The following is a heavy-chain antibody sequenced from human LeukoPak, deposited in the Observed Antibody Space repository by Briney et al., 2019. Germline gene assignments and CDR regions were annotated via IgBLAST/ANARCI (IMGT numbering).Heavy chain of an antibody. CDR2: IKPDGSAQ. CDR1: GFTFSNSW. Sequence: GGSLRLSCAASGFTFSNSWMSWVRQAPGKGLEWVATIKPDGSAQYYVDSVKGRFTISRDNSKNSLYLQMNSLRAEDTALYYCANSGYWGQGTLVTVSS. J-gene: IGHJ4*02. V-gene: IGHV3-7*03. CDR3: ANSGY.